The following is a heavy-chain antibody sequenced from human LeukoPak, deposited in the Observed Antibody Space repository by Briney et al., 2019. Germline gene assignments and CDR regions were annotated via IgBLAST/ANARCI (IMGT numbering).Heavy chain of an antibody. CDR1: GYTFTSYG. CDR3: AREGDIVVVPAAIDYYYYGMDV. J-gene: IGHJ6*02. V-gene: IGHV1-18*01. D-gene: IGHD2-2*01. Sequence: ASVKVSCKASGYTFTSYGISWVRQAPRQGLEWMGWISAYNGNTNYAQKLQGRVTMTTDTSTSTAYMELRSLRSDDTAVYYCAREGDIVVVPAAIDYYYYGMDVWGQGTTVTVSS. CDR2: ISAYNGNT.